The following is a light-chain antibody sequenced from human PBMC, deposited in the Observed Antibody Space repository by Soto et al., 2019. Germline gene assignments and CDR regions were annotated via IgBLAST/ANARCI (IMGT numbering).Light chain of an antibody. J-gene: IGKJ1*01. V-gene: IGKV2-28*01. CDR2: LGS. Sequence: DIVMTQSPLSLPVTPGEPASISCRSSQSLLHSNGYTYLDWYLQKPGQSPQLLIYLGSHRASVVPDRFSGSGSGTYFTLKISRVEAEDVGVYYCMQPLQAPGTFGQGTKVEIK. CDR1: QSLLHSNGYTY. CDR3: MQPLQAPGT.